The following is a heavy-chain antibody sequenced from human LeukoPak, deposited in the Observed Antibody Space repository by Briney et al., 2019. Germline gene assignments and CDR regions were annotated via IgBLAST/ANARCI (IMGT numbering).Heavy chain of an antibody. Sequence: SETLSLTCTVSGGSISSYYWSWIRQPAGKRLEWIGRIHTSGSTNYNPSLKSRVTMSGDTSKNQFSLQLNSVTPEDTAVYYCAREGDTEWLVPHFDYWGQGTLVTVSS. J-gene: IGHJ4*02. CDR2: IHTSGST. CDR3: AREGDTEWLVPHFDY. V-gene: IGHV4-4*07. D-gene: IGHD6-19*01. CDR1: GGSISSYY.